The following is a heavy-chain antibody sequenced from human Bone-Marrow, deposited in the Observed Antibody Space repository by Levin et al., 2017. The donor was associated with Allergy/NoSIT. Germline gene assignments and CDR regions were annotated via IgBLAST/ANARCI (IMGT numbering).Heavy chain of an antibody. CDR2: IYYSGST. J-gene: IGHJ4*02. CDR1: DDSISGYY. D-gene: IGHD3-16*02. Sequence: SSETLSLTCTVSDDSISGYYWTWIRQPPGKGLEWIGHIYYSGSTSYNPSLKSRVTISVGSSKNQFSLNLNSVTAADTAVYYWARGLVETSRYTHGYWGQGTLVTVSS. CDR3: ARGLVETSRYTHGY. V-gene: IGHV4-59*01.